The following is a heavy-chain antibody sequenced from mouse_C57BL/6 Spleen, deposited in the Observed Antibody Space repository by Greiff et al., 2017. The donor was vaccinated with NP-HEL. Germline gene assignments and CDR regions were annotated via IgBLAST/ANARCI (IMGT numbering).Heavy chain of an antibody. CDR3: AREDYGSSYED. J-gene: IGHJ2*01. D-gene: IGHD1-1*01. CDR2: ISYDGSN. Sequence: EVQLVESGPGLVKPSQSLSLTCSVTGYSITSGYYWNWIRQFPGNKLEWMGYISYDGSNNYNPSLKNRISITRDTSKNQFFLKLNSVTTEDTATYYCAREDYGSSYEDWGQGTTLTVSS. CDR1: GYSITSGYY. V-gene: IGHV3-6*01.